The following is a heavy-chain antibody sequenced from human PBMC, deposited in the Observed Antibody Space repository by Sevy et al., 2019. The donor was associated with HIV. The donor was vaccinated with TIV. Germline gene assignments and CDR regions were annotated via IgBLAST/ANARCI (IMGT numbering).Heavy chain of an antibody. V-gene: IGHV6-1*01. D-gene: IGHD1-20*01. CDR1: GDSVSSNNAA. CDR2: TFYRSNWNN. Sequence: KQSQTLSLTCAISGDSVSSNNAAWNWIRQSPSRGLEWLGRTFYRSNWNNHYAVSVKGRITINPDTSKNQLSLKLTSVTPEDTAVYYCAGDGLTYGGMDVWGQGTTVTVSS. CDR3: AGDGLTYGGMDV. J-gene: IGHJ6*02.